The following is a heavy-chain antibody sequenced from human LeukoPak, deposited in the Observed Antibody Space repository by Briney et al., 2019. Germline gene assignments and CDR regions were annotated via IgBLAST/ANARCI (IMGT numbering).Heavy chain of an antibody. V-gene: IGHV3-30-3*01. Sequence: GGSLRLSCVGSGFNFSRDAMHWVRQAPGKGLEWVAVISPDGINTYYADSVKGRLTISRDNSKNTLYLEMNSQRTEDTALYSCARKIFSDGFDTWGQGTMVSVSS. CDR1: GFNFSRDA. CDR3: ARKIFSDGFDT. J-gene: IGHJ3*02. CDR2: ISPDGINT. D-gene: IGHD3-9*01.